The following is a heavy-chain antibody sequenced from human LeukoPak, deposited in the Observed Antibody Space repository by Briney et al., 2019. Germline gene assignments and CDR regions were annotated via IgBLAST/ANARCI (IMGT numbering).Heavy chain of an antibody. V-gene: IGHV4-4*07. J-gene: IGHJ6*03. Sequence: SETLSLTCTVSGGSLSSYYWSWIRQPAGKGLEWIGRIYTSGSTNYNPSLKSRVTMSVGTSKNQFSLKLSSVTAADTAVYYCARDEDSNYPYYYMDVWGKRTTVTVPS. CDR1: GGSLSSYY. CDR3: ARDEDSNYPYYYMDV. CDR2: IYTSGST. D-gene: IGHD4-11*01.